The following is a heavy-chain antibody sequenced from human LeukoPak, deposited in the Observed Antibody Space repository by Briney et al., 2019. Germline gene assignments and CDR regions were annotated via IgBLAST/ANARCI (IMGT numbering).Heavy chain of an antibody. V-gene: IGHV4-4*07. CDR1: GGSISSYY. D-gene: IGHD2-2*01. CDR2: IYTSGST. J-gene: IGHJ6*02. CDR3: ARVRRYCSSTSCPRYYYYYYGMDV. Sequence: SETLSLTCTVSGGSISSYYWSWIRQPAGKGLEWIGRIYTSGSTNYNPSLKSRVTISVDTSKNQFSLKLSSVTAADTAVYYCARVRRYCSSTSCPRYYYYYYGMDVWGQGTTVTVSS.